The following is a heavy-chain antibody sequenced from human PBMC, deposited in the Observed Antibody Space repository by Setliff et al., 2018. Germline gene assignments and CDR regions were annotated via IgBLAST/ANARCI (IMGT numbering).Heavy chain of an antibody. CDR1: GGSFSGYY. CDR2: IYTSGST. Sequence: SETLSLTCAVYGGSFSGYYWSWIRQPAGKGLEWIGRIYTSGSTNYNPSLKSRVTISVDTSKNQFSLKLSSVTAADTAVYYCARGKQWLVGGYYYYYYGMDVWGQGTTVTVSS. V-gene: IGHV4-59*10. D-gene: IGHD6-19*01. CDR3: ARGKQWLVGGYYYYYYGMDV. J-gene: IGHJ6*02.